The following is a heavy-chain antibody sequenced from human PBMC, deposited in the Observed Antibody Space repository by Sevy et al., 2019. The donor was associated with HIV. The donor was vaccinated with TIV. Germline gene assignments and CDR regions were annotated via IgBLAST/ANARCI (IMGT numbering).Heavy chain of an antibody. V-gene: IGHV3-11*06. Sequence: GGSLRLSCVGSGFTFGDYYISWIRQAPGKGLECVAYISSRSSFTIYTDSVRGRFTISRDNAKNEVFLQMNSLRAEDTGVYYCARGAHDVWGQGTTVTVSS. CDR1: GFTFGDYY. D-gene: IGHD3-10*01. CDR3: ARGAHDV. CDR2: ISSRSSFT. J-gene: IGHJ3*01.